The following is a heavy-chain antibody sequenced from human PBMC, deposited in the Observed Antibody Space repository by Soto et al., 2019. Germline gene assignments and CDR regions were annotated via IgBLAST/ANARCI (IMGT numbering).Heavy chain of an antibody. CDR1: GFIFENFG. Sequence: GGSLRLSCAASGFIFENFGMSWVRQAPGKGLEWISSISGSGFKKYYADSVKGRFTISRDNSKSTVYLQMNSLRAEDTAVYYCAESGYYFDYWGQGTLVTVSS. CDR3: AESGYYFDY. D-gene: IGHD6-25*01. CDR2: ISGSGFKK. J-gene: IGHJ4*02. V-gene: IGHV3-23*01.